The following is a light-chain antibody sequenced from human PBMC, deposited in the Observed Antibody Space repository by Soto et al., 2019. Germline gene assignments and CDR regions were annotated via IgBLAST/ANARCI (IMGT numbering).Light chain of an antibody. Sequence: EIVLTQSPATLSLSPGERATLSCRASQSVSSYLAWYQQKPGQAPRLLIYDASNRATGIPARFSGSGSGTDFTLTISSLEPEDFAVYYCQQRSNWPPSITFGPGTKVDNK. V-gene: IGKV3-11*01. CDR1: QSVSSY. CDR2: DAS. J-gene: IGKJ3*01. CDR3: QQRSNWPPSIT.